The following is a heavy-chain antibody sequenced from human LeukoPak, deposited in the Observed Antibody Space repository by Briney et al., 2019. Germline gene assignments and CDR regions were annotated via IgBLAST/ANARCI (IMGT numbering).Heavy chain of an antibody. CDR3: ARWKQQLDRGYYYYYMDV. J-gene: IGHJ6*03. CDR2: IYHSGST. Sequence: SQTLSLTCTVSGGSISSGGYYWSWIRQPPGKGLEWIGYIYHSGSTYYNPSLKSRVTISVDRSKNQFSLKLSSVTAADTAVYYCARWKQQLDRGYYYYYMDVWGKGTTVTVSS. CDR1: GGSISSGGYY. V-gene: IGHV4-30-2*01. D-gene: IGHD6-13*01.